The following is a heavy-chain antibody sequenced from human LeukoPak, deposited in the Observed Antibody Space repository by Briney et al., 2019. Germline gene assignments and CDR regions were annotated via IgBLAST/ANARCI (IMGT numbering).Heavy chain of an antibody. V-gene: IGHV3-33*06. J-gene: IGHJ4*02. D-gene: IGHD6-19*01. CDR2: IWYDGSNK. CDR3: AKGRSIAVAGTPFDY. Sequence: GGSLRLSCAASGFTFSSYGMHWVRQAPDKGLEWVAVIWYDGSNKYYADSVKGRFTISRDNSKNTLYLQMNSLRAEDTAVYYCAKGRSIAVAGTPFDYWGQGTLVTVSS. CDR1: GFTFSSYG.